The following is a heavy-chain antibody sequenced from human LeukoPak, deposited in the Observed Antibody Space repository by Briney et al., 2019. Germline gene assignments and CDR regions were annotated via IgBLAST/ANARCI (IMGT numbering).Heavy chain of an antibody. V-gene: IGHV3-30*02. Sequence: GGSLRLSCAASGFTFSNYDMHWIRQAPGKGLEWVALIHYDGSNKYYADSVKGRFTISRDNSKNTLYLQMNSLRAEDTAVYYCARDVSGSFTFDYWGQGTLVTVSS. J-gene: IGHJ4*02. CDR1: GFTFSNYD. D-gene: IGHD1-26*01. CDR2: IHYDGSNK. CDR3: ARDVSGSFTFDY.